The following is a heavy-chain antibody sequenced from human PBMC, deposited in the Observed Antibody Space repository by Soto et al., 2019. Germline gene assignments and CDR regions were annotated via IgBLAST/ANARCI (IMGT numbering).Heavy chain of an antibody. V-gene: IGHV4-59*08. CDR1: GGSISSYY. Sequence: PSETLSLTCTVSGGSISSYYWSWIRQPPGKGLEWIGYIYYSGSTNYNPSLKSRVTISVDTSKNQFSLKLSSVTAADTAVYYCARNYGETDYWGQGTLVTVSS. CDR3: ARNYGETDY. D-gene: IGHD4-17*01. CDR2: IYYSGST. J-gene: IGHJ4*02.